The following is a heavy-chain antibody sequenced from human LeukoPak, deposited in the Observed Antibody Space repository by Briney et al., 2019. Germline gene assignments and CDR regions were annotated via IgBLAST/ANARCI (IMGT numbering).Heavy chain of an antibody. CDR2: IKSNTDGGTT. J-gene: IGHJ4*02. Sequence: GGSLRLSCAASGFTFSDAWMSWVRQTPGKGLEWVGRIKSNTDGGTTDFAAPVKGRFTISRDDSENALYLQMNSLKTEDTAVYYCTTHLLYEHNFDYWGQGTLVTVSS. CDR3: TTHLLYEHNFDY. V-gene: IGHV3-15*01. D-gene: IGHD2-2*02. CDR1: GFTFSDAW.